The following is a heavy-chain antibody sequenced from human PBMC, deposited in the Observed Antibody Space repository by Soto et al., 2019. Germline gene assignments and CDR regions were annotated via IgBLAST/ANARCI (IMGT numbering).Heavy chain of an antibody. CDR2: ISSMSDDI. Sequence: VQLVESGGGPVKPGGSRRLSCVVSGFTFRSYTMHWVRQAPGKGLEWVSSISSMSDDIYYADSVKGRFTISRDNAKSSVYLQMNSLRVEDTAVYYGASPYRSGWRDGMDVWGQGTTVTVS. CDR1: GFTFRSYT. CDR3: ASPYRSGWRDGMDV. D-gene: IGHD6-19*01. J-gene: IGHJ6*02. V-gene: IGHV3-21*01.